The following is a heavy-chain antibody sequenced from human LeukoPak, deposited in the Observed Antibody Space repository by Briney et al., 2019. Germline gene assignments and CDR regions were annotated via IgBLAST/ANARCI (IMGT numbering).Heavy chain of an antibody. J-gene: IGHJ4*02. CDR2: ISGSGGSR. D-gene: IGHD1-1*01. V-gene: IGHV3-23*01. CDR1: GFTFSTYA. CDR3: ISDHTGHDDY. Sequence: PGGSLRLSCAASGFTFSTYAMSWVRQAPGKGLEWVSGISGSGGSRYYADSVKGRFTISRDNAKNTLSLQMNSLRADDTAVYYCISDHTGHDDYWGQGTLVTVSS.